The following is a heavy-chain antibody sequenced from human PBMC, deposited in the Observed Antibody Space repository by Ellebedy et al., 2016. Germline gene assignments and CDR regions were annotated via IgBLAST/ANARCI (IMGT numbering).Heavy chain of an antibody. CDR3: ARDHTLGYCSSTSCYALDY. J-gene: IGHJ4*02. Sequence: ASVKVSXKASGYTFTGYYMHWVRQAPGQGLEWMGWINPNSGGTNYAQKFQGRVTMTRDTSISTAYMELSRLRSDDTAVYYCARDHTLGYCSSTSCYALDYWGQGTLVTVSS. V-gene: IGHV1-2*02. CDR2: INPNSGGT. CDR1: GYTFTGYY. D-gene: IGHD2-2*01.